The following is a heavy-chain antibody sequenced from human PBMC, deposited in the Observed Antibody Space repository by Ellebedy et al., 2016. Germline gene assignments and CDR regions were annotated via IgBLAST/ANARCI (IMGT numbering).Heavy chain of an antibody. CDR2: ISGSGGST. CDR1: GFTFSSYA. J-gene: IGHJ4*02. Sequence: GGSLRLSCAASGFTFSSYAMNWVRQAPGKGLEWVSVISGSGGSTYYADSVKGRFTVSRDNSKNTLYLHMNSLTAEDTAVYYCAKEERWLQTFDCWGQGTLVTVSS. CDR3: AKEERWLQTFDC. D-gene: IGHD5-24*01. V-gene: IGHV3-23*01.